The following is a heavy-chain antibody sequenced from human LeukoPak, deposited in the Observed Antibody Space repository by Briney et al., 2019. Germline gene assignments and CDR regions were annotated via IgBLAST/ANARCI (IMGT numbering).Heavy chain of an antibody. Sequence: GSLRLSCAASGFTFSSYAMSWIRQPPGKGLEWIGYIYYSGSTNYKSSLKSRVTISVDTSKNQFSLKLSSVTAADTAVYYCARKEFYSYYMDVWGKGTTVTVSS. V-gene: IGHV4-59*01. CDR3: ARKEFYSYYMDV. D-gene: IGHD3-10*01. J-gene: IGHJ6*03. CDR2: IYYSGST. CDR1: GFTFSSYA.